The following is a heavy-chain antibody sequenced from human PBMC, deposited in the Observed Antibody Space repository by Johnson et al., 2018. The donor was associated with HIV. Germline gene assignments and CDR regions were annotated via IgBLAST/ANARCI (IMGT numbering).Heavy chain of an antibody. V-gene: IGHV3-20*04. D-gene: IGHD6-13*01. CDR3: ARIAAAAIDAFDI. CDR1: GLTFDDYG. Sequence: VQLVESGGGVVRPGGSLRLSCAASGLTFDDYGMSWVRQAPGKGLEWVSVINWNGGSTGYADSVKGRFTISRDNARNSLYLQMNSLRAEDTAVYYCARIAAAAIDAFDIWGQGTMVTVSS. J-gene: IGHJ3*02. CDR2: INWNGGST.